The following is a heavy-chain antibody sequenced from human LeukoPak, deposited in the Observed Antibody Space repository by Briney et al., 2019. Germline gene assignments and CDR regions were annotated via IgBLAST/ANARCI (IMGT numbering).Heavy chain of an antibody. Sequence: ASVKVSCKATGYTFSSYDINWVRQAIGQGFEWMGWMNPNSGNTGYAQKFQGRVTMTRNNSISTAYMELSSLRSEDTAVYYCARVRRVSAGWFGELLSYYFDYWGQGTLVTVSS. CDR3: ARVRRVSAGWFGELLSYYFDY. J-gene: IGHJ4*02. CDR1: GYTFSSYD. CDR2: MNPNSGNT. V-gene: IGHV1-8*01. D-gene: IGHD3-10*01.